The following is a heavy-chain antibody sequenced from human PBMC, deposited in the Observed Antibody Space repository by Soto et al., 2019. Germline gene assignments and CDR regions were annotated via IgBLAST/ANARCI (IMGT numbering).Heavy chain of an antibody. V-gene: IGHV3-30-3*01. D-gene: IGHD3-3*01. CDR3: ARDAGHDGNEYYTFDS. Sequence: QVQLVESGGGVVQPGRSLRLSCAASGFTLSSYAMHWVRQAPGKGLEWVAVISCAGTSTYYADSVRGRFTISRDNSKDTVYLQLNSLRTEDTAVYHCARDAGHDGNEYYTFDSWGHGTVVNVSS. J-gene: IGHJ4*03. CDR1: GFTLSSYA. CDR2: ISCAGTST.